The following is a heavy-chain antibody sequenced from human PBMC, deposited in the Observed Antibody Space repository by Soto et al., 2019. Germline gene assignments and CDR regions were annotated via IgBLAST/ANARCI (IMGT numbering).Heavy chain of an antibody. CDR2: ISYDGGSK. D-gene: IGHD2-8*01. V-gene: IGHV3-30-3*01. Sequence: QVQLVESGGGVVQPGRSLRLSCAASGFTFSTYAMHWVRQAPGKGLEWVAFISYDGGSKYYADSVKGRITISRDNSKNTLYLQMNSLTTDDTAVYYCVKRGPGGTNYFDYWGQGTLVTVSS. J-gene: IGHJ4*02. CDR1: GFTFSTYA. CDR3: VKRGPGGTNYFDY.